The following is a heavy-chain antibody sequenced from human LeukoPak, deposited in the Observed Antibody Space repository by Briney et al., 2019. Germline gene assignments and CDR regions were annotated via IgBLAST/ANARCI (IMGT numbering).Heavy chain of an antibody. J-gene: IGHJ5*02. CDR2: IYPGDSDT. V-gene: IGHV5-51*01. D-gene: IGHD2-2*01. CDR3: ARRGSTLGNWFDP. Sequence: GEPLKISCKGSGYSFTSYWIGWVRQMPGKGLGWMGIIYPGDSDTRYSPSFQGQVTISADKSISTAYLQWSSLKASDTAMYYCARRGSTLGNWFDPWGQGTLVTVSS. CDR1: GYSFTSYW.